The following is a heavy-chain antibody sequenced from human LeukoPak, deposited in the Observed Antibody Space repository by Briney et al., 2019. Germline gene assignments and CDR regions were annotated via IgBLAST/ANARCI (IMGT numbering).Heavy chain of an antibody. V-gene: IGHV4-39*07. J-gene: IGHJ6*03. CDR2: IYHSGST. CDR1: GGSISSRGFF. CDR3: TRDTVRGVPAAYGDYYYYYMDV. Sequence: SETLPLTCTVSGGSISSRGFFWGWIRQPPGKGLEWIGSIYHSGSTYYNPSLKSRVTISVDTSKNQFSLKLSSVTAADTAVYYCTRDTVRGVPAAYGDYYYYYMDVWGKGTTVTVSS. D-gene: IGHD2-2*01.